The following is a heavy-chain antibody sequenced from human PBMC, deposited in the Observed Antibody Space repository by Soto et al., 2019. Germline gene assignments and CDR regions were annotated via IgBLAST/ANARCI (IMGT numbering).Heavy chain of an antibody. CDR3: AKRYYSNYYYYYMDV. CDR1: GFTFSSDS. D-gene: IGHD4-4*01. V-gene: IGHV3-23*01. CDR2: ISGSGGST. J-gene: IGHJ6*03. Sequence: PGGSLRLSCAASGFTFSSDSMSWVRQAPGKGLEWVSAISGSGGSTYCADSVKGRFTISRDNSKNTLYLQMNSLRAEDTAVYYCAKRYYSNYYYYYMDVWGKGTTVTAP.